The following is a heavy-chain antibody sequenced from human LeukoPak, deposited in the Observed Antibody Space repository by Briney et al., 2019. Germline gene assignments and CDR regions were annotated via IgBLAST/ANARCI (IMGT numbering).Heavy chain of an antibody. J-gene: IGHJ3*02. Sequence: PGGSLRLSCAASGFNFDDYAMHWVRHAPGKGLEWVSGISWNRGSVGYADSVKGRFTISRDNVKNSLYLQMNSLRGEDTALYYCAKGRSYQLLYGAFDIWGQGTMVTVSS. D-gene: IGHD2-2*01. CDR1: GFNFDDYA. CDR3: AKGRSYQLLYGAFDI. V-gene: IGHV3-9*01. CDR2: ISWNRGSV.